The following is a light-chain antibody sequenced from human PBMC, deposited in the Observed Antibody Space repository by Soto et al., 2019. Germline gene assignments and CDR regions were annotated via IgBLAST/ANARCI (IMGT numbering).Light chain of an antibody. CDR3: SSHSSSSTLVV. V-gene: IGLV2-14*03. Sequence: QSALTQPASMSGSPGQSITISCTGTSSDVGGYNYVSWYRQHPGKAPKLMIYDVNNRPSGVSNRFSGSKSGNTASQTISGLQAEDEADYYCSSHSSSSTLVVFGGGTKVTVL. CDR2: DVN. CDR1: SSDVGGYNY. J-gene: IGLJ2*01.